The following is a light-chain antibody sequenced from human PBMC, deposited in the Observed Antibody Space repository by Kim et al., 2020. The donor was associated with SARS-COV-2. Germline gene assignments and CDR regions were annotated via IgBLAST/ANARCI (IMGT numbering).Light chain of an antibody. CDR2: RNN. CDR3: SAWDSSLSAWV. CDR1: SNNVGNQG. Sequence: QAGLTQPPSVSKDLRQTATLTCTGDSNNVGNQGAAWLQQHQGHPPKLLSYRNNNRPSGISERLSASRSGNTASLTITGLQPEYEADYYCSAWDSSLSAWVFGGGTQLTVL. J-gene: IGLJ3*02. V-gene: IGLV10-54*01.